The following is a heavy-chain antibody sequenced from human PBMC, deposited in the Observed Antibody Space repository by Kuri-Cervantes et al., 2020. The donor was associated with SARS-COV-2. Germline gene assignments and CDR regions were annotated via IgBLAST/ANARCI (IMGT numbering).Heavy chain of an antibody. CDR2: IGPSGTTK. D-gene: IGHD3-3*01. V-gene: IGHV3-11*04. J-gene: IGHJ6*03. CDR3: AKDNWRVITIFGATRSDYYMDV. CDR1: GFTFSDYY. Sequence: GGSLRLSCAASGFTFSDYYMSWIRQAPGKGLEWVSNIGPSGTTKYYADSVKGRFTISRDNAKNSLYLQMSSLRAEDTTVYYCAKDNWRVITIFGATRSDYYMDVWGKGTTVTVSS.